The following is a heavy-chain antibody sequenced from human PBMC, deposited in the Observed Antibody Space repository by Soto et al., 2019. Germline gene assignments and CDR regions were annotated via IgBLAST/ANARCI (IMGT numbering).Heavy chain of an antibody. CDR2: IYWNDDK. V-gene: IGHV2-5*01. Sequence: PRQTLTVTFSISVFAVSSRRVGVGWIRQPPGKALEWLALIYWNDDKRYSPSLKSRLTITKDTTKNQVALTITNMDPVDTATYYCALPWHYKASGIKENCCDPWGKGPLV. D-gene: IGHD3-10*01. CDR3: ALPWHYKASGIKENCCDP. J-gene: IGHJ5*02. CDR1: VFAVSSRRVG.